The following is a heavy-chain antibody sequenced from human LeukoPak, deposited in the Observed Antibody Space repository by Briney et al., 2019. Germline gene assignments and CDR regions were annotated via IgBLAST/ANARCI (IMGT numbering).Heavy chain of an antibody. V-gene: IGHV3-21*04. CDR1: GFTFSSYS. J-gene: IGHJ6*03. CDR2: ISSSSSYI. CDR3: ARGRKYYGSGSLGYYYYYMDA. D-gene: IGHD3-10*01. Sequence: GGSLRLSCAASGFTFSSYSMNWVRQAPGKGLEWVSSISSSSSYIYYADSVKGRFTISRDNAKNSLYLQMNSLRAEDTAVYYCARGRKYYGSGSLGYYYYYMDAWGKGTTVTVSS.